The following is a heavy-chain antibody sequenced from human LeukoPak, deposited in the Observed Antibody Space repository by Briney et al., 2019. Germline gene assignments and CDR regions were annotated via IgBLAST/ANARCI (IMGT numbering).Heavy chain of an antibody. CDR3: AKVKGRVVVAATDY. J-gene: IGHJ4*02. CDR2: ISGSGGNT. V-gene: IGHV3-23*01. D-gene: IGHD2-15*01. Sequence: GGSLRLSCAASGFTFSSYAMSWVRQTPGKGLEWVSGISGSGGNTYYADSVKGRFTISRDNSKNTLYLQMNSLRAEDTAVYYCAKVKGRVVVAATDYWGQGTLVTVSS. CDR1: GFTFSSYA.